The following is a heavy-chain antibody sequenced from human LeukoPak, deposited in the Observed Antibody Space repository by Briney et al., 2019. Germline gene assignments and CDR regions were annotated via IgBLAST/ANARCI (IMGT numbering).Heavy chain of an antibody. CDR2: IYNGGST. V-gene: IGHV3-53*01. CDR3: ARLPSGYYFDY. CDR1: GFTVSSNY. J-gene: IGHJ4*02. Sequence: AGGSLRLSCAASGFTVSSNYMSWVRQAPGKGLEWVSVIYNGGSTYYADSVKGRFTISRDNSKNTLYLQVNSLRAEDTAVYYCARLPSGYYFDYWGQGTLVTVSS.